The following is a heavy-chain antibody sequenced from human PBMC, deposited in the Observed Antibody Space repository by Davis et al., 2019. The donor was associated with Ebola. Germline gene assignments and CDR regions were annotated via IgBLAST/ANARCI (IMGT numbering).Heavy chain of an antibody. J-gene: IGHJ4*02. V-gene: IGHV1-69*13. CDR3: ARYYDFWSGYSY. D-gene: IGHD3-3*01. Sequence: SVKVSCKASRGTFSSYAISRVRQAPGQGLEWMGGIIPIFGTANYAQKFQGRVTITADESTSTAYMELSSLRSEDTAVYYCARYYDFWSGYSYWGQGTLVTVSS. CDR1: RGTFSSYA. CDR2: IIPIFGTA.